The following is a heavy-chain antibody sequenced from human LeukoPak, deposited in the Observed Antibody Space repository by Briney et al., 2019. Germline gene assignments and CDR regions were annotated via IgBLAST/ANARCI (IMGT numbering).Heavy chain of an antibody. J-gene: IGHJ3*02. Sequence: ASVKLSCETSGYTFTSYAIIWVRQAPGQGVEWMACISALNGKTRFAQNIPGRVTLTTDTSTSTAYMELRNLRYDDTAVYFGARELWCSGGNCYLNAFDIWGQGTMVTVFS. V-gene: IGHV1-18*01. CDR2: ISALNGKT. D-gene: IGHD2-15*01. CDR1: GYTFTSYA. CDR3: ARELWCSGGNCYLNAFDI.